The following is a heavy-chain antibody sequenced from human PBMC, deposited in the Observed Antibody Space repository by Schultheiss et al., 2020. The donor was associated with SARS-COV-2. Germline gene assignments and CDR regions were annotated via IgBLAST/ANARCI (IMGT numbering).Heavy chain of an antibody. D-gene: IGHD3-16*01. Sequence: GGSLRLSCAASGFTFSSYAMHWVRQAPGKGLEWVAVISYDGSNKYYADSVKGRFTISRDNSKNTLYLQMNSLRAEDTAVYYCARAPGRRGGYYFDYWGQGTLVTV. CDR2: ISYDGSNK. CDR1: GFTFSSYA. J-gene: IGHJ4*02. CDR3: ARAPGRRGGYYFDY. V-gene: IGHV3-30-3*01.